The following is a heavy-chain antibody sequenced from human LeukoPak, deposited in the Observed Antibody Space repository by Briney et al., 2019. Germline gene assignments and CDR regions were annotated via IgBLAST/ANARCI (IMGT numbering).Heavy chain of an antibody. J-gene: IGHJ6*03. CDR1: GFTFSSYA. CDR3: ARDGIITMVRGVIITYYYYYYMDV. CDR2: ISGSGGST. V-gene: IGHV3-23*01. D-gene: IGHD3-10*01. Sequence: GGSLRLSCAASGFTFSSYAMSWVRQAPGKGLEWVSAISGSGGSTYYADSVKGRFTISRDNFKNTLYLQMNSLRAEDTAVYYCARDGIITMVRGVIITYYYYYYMDVWGKGTTVTVSS.